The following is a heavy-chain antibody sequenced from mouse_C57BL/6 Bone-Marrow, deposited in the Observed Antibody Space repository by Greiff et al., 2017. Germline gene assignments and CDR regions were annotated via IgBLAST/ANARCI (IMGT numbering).Heavy chain of an antibody. D-gene: IGHD1-1*01. Sequence: QVQLQQPGAELVMPGASVKLSCKASGYTFTSYWMHWVKQRPGQGLEWIGEIDPSDSYTNYNQKFKGKSTLTVDKSSSTADMQLSSLTSEDSAVYYCARFGYGSSYGWFAYWGQGTLVTVSA. CDR1: GYTFTSYW. CDR2: IDPSDSYT. V-gene: IGHV1-69*01. J-gene: IGHJ3*01. CDR3: ARFGYGSSYGWFAY.